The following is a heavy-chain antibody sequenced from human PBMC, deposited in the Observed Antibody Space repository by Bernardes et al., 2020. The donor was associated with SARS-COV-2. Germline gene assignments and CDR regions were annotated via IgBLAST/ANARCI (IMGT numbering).Heavy chain of an antibody. J-gene: IGHJ3*02. V-gene: IGHV4-4*07. CDR2: IYTSGST. CDR1: GGSISSYY. CDR3: ARHLYGDDAFDI. D-gene: IGHD4-17*01. Sequence: SETLSLTCTASGGSISSYYWSWIRQPAGKGLEWILRIYTSGSTYYNPSLKSQVAMSVDTSKNQFSLKLSSVTAADTDVYYCARHLYGDDAFDIWGQGTMVTVSA.